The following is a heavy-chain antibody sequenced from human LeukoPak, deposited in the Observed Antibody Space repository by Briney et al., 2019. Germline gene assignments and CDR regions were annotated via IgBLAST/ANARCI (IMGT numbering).Heavy chain of an antibody. V-gene: IGHV1-2*02. Sequence: ASVKVSCKTSGYTFTGYYMHWVRQAPGQGLEWMGWIYPNSGVTNSPQKFQGRVTMTRDTSISTAYMELSSLRSDDTAVYYCARTPEQRTPTNMYCFDYWGQGTLVTVSS. J-gene: IGHJ4*02. CDR3: ARTPEQRTPTNMYCFDY. D-gene: IGHD6-25*01. CDR2: IYPNSGVT. CDR1: GYTFTGYY.